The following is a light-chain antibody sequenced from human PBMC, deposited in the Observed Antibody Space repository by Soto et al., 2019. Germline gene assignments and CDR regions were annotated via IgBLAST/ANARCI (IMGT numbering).Light chain of an antibody. CDR2: EVS. CDR1: SSVFGAYDF. V-gene: IGLV2-14*03. CDR3: SSYTSSSTRV. J-gene: IGLJ1*01. Sequence: QSVVAQPASLSGSPGQSIPISCTGTSSVFGAYDFVSWYQQHPDRAPKLMIYEVSNRPSGVSNRFSGSKSVNTATLTISGLQAEDEADYYCSSYTSSSTRVFGTGTKVTVL.